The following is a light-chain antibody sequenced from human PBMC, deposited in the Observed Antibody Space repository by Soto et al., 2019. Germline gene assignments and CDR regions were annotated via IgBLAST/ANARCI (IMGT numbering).Light chain of an antibody. Sequence: QSALTQPASVSGSPGQSITISCTGTSSDVGSYNLVSWYRQLPGKAPKLMIYEITKRPSGVSNRFSGSKSGNTASLTISGLQAEDEADYHCCSYAGSSTFVFGGGTKLTVL. V-gene: IGLV2-23*02. J-gene: IGLJ3*02. CDR1: SSDVGSYNL. CDR2: EIT. CDR3: CSYAGSSTFV.